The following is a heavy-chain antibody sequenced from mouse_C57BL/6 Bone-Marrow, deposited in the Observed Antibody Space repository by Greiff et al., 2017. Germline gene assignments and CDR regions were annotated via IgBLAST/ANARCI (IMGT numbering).Heavy chain of an antibody. CDR2: INPYNGGT. D-gene: IGHD1-1*01. Sequence: VQLQQSGPVLVKPGASVKMSCKASGYTFTDYYMNWVKQSHGKSLEWIGVINPYNGGTSYNQKFKGKATLTVDKSSSTAYMELNSLTSEDSAVYYCATNYGSSYKGWYFDVWGTGTTVTVSS. CDR3: ATNYGSSYKGWYFDV. J-gene: IGHJ1*03. V-gene: IGHV1-19*01. CDR1: GYTFTDYY.